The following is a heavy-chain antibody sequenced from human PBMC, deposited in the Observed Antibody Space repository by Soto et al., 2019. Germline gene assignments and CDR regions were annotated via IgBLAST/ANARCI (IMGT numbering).Heavy chain of an antibody. CDR3: ARDPRYDSSGYSLDF. V-gene: IGHV1-46*01. CDR2: LNPSGGST. D-gene: IGHD3-22*01. J-gene: IGHJ4*02. CDR1: GGTFSSYA. Sequence: ASVKVSCKASGGTFSSYAISWVRQAPGQGHEWMGILNPSGGSTTYAQKFQHRVTMTRDTSTSTVYMDLSSLKSEDTAVYYCARDPRYDSSGYSLDFWGQGTLVTVSS.